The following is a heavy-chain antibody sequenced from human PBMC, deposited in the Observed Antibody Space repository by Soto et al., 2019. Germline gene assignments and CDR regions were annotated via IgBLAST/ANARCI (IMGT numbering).Heavy chain of an antibody. CDR2: ISSSGSTI. J-gene: IGHJ6*03. CDR3: ARDSYPIRGYSGYDWRTYYYYYMDV. V-gene: IGHV3-11*01. D-gene: IGHD5-12*01. Sequence: GGSLRLSCAASGFTFSDYYMSWIRQAPGKGLEWVSYISSSGSTIYYADSVKGRFTISRDNAKNSLYLQMNSLRAEDTAVYYCARDSYPIRGYSGYDWRTYYYYYMDVWGKGTTVTVSS. CDR1: GFTFSDYY.